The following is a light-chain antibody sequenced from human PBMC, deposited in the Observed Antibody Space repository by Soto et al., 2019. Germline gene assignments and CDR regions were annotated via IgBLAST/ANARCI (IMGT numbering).Light chain of an antibody. CDR2: GAS. Sequence: EIVLTQSPGTLPLSPGERATLSCRASQSVSSSYLGWYQQKPGQAPRLLIYGASNRATGIPDRFSGSGSGTEFTLTISRLEPEDFAVYYCQQYGSSPPLTFGGGTKVDIK. J-gene: IGKJ4*01. V-gene: IGKV3-20*01. CDR3: QQYGSSPPLT. CDR1: QSVSSSY.